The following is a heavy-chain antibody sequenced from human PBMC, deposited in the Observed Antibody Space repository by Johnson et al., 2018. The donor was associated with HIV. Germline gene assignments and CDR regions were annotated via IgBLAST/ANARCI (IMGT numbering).Heavy chain of an antibody. J-gene: IGHJ3*02. D-gene: IGHD6-13*01. CDR1: GFTFEDYA. V-gene: IGHV3-9*01. Sequence: VQLVESGGGLVQPGGSLRLRCAASGFTFEDYAMHWVRQAPGKGLEWVSGISLNSGSIGYADSVKGRFTISRDNAKNSLYLQMNSLRTEDTAFYYCAKVQLVRTFDAFDIWGQGTMVTVSS. CDR3: AKVQLVRTFDAFDI. CDR2: ISLNSGSI.